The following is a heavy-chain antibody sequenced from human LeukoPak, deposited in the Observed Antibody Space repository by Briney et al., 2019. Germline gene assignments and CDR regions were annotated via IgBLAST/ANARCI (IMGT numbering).Heavy chain of an antibody. CDR3: AREIYCSGGSCYPGLYYYYGMDV. CDR2: IYTSGST. CDR1: GGSISGYY. V-gene: IGHV4-4*07. D-gene: IGHD2-15*01. J-gene: IGHJ6*02. Sequence: SETLSLTCTVSGGSISGYYWTWIRQPAGKGLEWIGRIYTSGSTNYNPSLKSRVTMSVDTSKNQFSLKLSSVTAADTAVYYCAREIYCSGGSCYPGLYYYYGMDVWGQGTTVTVSS.